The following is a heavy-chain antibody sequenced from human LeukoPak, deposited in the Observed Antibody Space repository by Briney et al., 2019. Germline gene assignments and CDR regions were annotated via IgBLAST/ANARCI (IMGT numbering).Heavy chain of an antibody. CDR2: VYYSGIT. D-gene: IGHD1-26*01. CDR3: ARVGKPPTYYFDN. J-gene: IGHJ4*02. CDR1: GGSISGSTFF. V-gene: IGHV4-39*07. Sequence: PSETLSLTCTVSGGSISGSTFFWGWIRQPPGKGLEWIGSVYYSGITYYNPSLKSRVTISVDTSKNHFSLKLSSVTAADTAVYYCARVGKPPTYYFDNWGQGTLVTVSS.